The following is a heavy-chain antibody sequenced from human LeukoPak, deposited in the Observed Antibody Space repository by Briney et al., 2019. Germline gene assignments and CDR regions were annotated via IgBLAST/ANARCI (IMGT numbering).Heavy chain of an antibody. CDR1: GGTLSSYA. V-gene: IGHV1-69*04. Sequence: GASVKVSCKVSGGTLSSYAISWVRQAPGQGLEWMGRIIPTLGISNYAQKFQGRVTITADKSTSTAYMELSSLRSEDTAVFYCARDLVYSSIIDAFDIWGQGAMVTVSS. CDR2: IIPTLGIS. CDR3: ARDLVYSSIIDAFDI. J-gene: IGHJ3*02. D-gene: IGHD6-13*01.